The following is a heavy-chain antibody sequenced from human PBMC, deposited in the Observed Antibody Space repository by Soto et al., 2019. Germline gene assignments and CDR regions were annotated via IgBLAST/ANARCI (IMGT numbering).Heavy chain of an antibody. D-gene: IGHD2-2*01. CDR1: GVTFSSYA. J-gene: IGHJ6*02. CDR3: ARDRYLRTSRLHYYYGMDV. CDR2: IIPIFGTA. Sequence: EASVKVSCKASGVTFSSYAISWVRQAPGQGLEWMGGIIPIFGTANYAQKFQGGVTITADESTSTAYMELSSLRSEDTAVYYCARDRYLRTSRLHYYYGMDVWGQGTTVTVS. V-gene: IGHV1-69*13.